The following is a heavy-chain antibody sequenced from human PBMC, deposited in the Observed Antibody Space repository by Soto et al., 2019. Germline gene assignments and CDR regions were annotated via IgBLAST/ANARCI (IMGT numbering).Heavy chain of an antibody. CDR2: TYYRSKWYN. CDR1: GDSVSGNSAA. CDR3: ARDFPYYERMDGYFDY. J-gene: IGHJ4*02. Sequence: SQTLSLTCAISGDSVSGNSAAWNWIRQSPSRGLELLGRTYYRSKWYNDYAVSVKSRITFTPDTSKNQFSLNLNSVTPEDTAVYYCARDFPYYERMDGYFDYWGQGALVTLSS. D-gene: IGHD3-16*01. V-gene: IGHV6-1*01.